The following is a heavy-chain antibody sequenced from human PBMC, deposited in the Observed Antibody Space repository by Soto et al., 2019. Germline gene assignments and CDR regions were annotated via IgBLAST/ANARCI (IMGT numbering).Heavy chain of an antibody. D-gene: IGHD6-6*01. Sequence: ASVKVSCKASGYTFTSYAMNWVRQTPGQGLEWMGWINTNTGNPTYAQGFTGRFVFSLDTSVSTAYLQISSLKAEDTAVYYCARASIRPHTVDHSSSSDYWGQGTLVTVSS. V-gene: IGHV7-4-1*02. CDR3: ARASIRPHTVDHSSSSDY. J-gene: IGHJ4*02. CDR1: GYTFTSYA. CDR2: INTNTGNP.